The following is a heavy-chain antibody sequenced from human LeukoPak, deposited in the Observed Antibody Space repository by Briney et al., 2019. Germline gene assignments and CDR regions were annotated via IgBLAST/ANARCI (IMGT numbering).Heavy chain of an antibody. CDR1: VGSFSGYY. J-gene: IGHJ4*02. CDR3: ARGYNGMGAVAGVFDY. CDR2: INHSGST. D-gene: IGHD6-19*01. Sequence: SESLSPTCALYVGSFSGYYWSWIRQPPEKGRGWVGEINHSGSTNNNPSHKSRVTISVAPSKNQYSLKLSSGTAADTAVYYCARGYNGMGAVAGVFDYWGQGNLVTVSS. V-gene: IGHV4-34*01.